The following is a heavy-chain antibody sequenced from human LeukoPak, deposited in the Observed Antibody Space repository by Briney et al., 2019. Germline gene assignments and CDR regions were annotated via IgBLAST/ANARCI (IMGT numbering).Heavy chain of an antibody. V-gene: IGHV1-2*02. CDR2: INPNSGGT. J-gene: IGHJ4*02. D-gene: IGHD1-14*01. CDR3: ARAPEPLDYFDY. Sequence: GASVKVSCKASGYTFTGYYMHWVRQAPGQGLEWMGWINPNSGGTNYARKFQGRVTMTRDTSISTAYMELSRLRSDDTAVYYCARAPEPLDYFDYWGQGTLVTVSS. CDR1: GYTFTGYY.